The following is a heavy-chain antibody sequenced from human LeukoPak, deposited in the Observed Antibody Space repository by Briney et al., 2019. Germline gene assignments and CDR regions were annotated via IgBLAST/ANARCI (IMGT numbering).Heavy chain of an antibody. J-gene: IGHJ4*02. CDR2: INPNTGGT. V-gene: IGHV1-2*02. CDR3: ARNFDGGSGNPA. Sequence: ASVKVSCKASGYKFTGYFLHWVRQAPGQGLEWMGWINPNTGGTNYAQKFQGRVTMTRDTSISTAYMELSRLRSDDTAVYYCARNFDGGSGNPAWGQGTLVTVSS. CDR1: GYKFTGYF. D-gene: IGHD3-10*01.